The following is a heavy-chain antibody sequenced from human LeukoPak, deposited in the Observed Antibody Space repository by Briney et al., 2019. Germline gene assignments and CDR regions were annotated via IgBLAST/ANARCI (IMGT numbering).Heavy chain of an antibody. Sequence: ASVKVSCKASGYTFTGYYMHWVRQAPGQGLEWMGWINPNSGGTNYAQKFQGRVTMTRDTSISTAYMELSRLRSDDTAVYYCALYDSNGYGNNWFDPWGQGTLVTVSS. CDR1: GYTFTGYY. CDR2: INPNSGGT. D-gene: IGHD3-22*01. J-gene: IGHJ5*02. CDR3: ALYDSNGYGNNWFDP. V-gene: IGHV1-2*02.